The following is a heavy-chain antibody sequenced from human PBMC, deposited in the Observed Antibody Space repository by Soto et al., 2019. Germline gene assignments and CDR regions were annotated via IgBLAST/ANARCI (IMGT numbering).Heavy chain of an antibody. CDR3: ASPRVSLGKADYYYGMDV. CDR1: GYTFTGYY. D-gene: IGHD3-16*01. CDR2: INPNSGGT. J-gene: IGHJ6*02. Sequence: ASVKVSCKASGYTFTGYYMHWVRQAPGQGLEWMGWINPNSGGTNYAQKFQGRVTMTRDTSISTAYMELSRLRSDDTAVYYCASPRVSLGKADYYYGMDVWGQGTTVTVSS. V-gene: IGHV1-2*02.